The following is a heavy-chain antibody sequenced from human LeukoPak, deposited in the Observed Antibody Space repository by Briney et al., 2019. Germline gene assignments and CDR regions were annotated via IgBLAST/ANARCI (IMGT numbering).Heavy chain of an antibody. V-gene: IGHV3-23*01. CDR1: GFTFSIHG. Sequence: GGTLRLSCAASGFTFSIHGMNWVRQAPGKGLEWVSGISPGADITYYAESVKGRFTISRDNSKNTLYLQINTLRAEDTAVYYCARDRVPKQWLVEVDYWGQGTLVTVSS. D-gene: IGHD6-19*01. J-gene: IGHJ4*02. CDR2: ISPGADIT. CDR3: ARDRVPKQWLVEVDY.